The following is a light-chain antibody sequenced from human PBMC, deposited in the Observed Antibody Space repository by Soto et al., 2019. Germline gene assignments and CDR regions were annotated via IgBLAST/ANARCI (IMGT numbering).Light chain of an antibody. V-gene: IGKV3D-20*02. Sequence: EVGLTPSLGTVALSACEKATLCSSASQSGGSSYLAWYLQKPGQAPRLLIYGASDRATGIPDRFSGSGSGTDFTLIISSLEPEDFAVYYCQQRRNRPNTFGQGTRLEIK. CDR3: QQRRNRPNT. CDR2: GAS. CDR1: QSGGSSY. J-gene: IGKJ5*01.